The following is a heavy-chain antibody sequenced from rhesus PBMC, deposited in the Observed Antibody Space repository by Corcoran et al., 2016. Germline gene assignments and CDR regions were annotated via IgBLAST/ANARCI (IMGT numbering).Heavy chain of an antibody. Sequence: QVQLQESGPGLVKPSDTLSLTCAVSGGSISGGYDWSWIHQPPGKGLEWIGYIYGSSGSTNYNPSLKNRVTISKDASKNEFSLKLSSVTAADTAVYYCARIYTVTWLPIDYWGQGVLVTVSS. J-gene: IGHJ4*01. D-gene: IGHD4-23*01. V-gene: IGHV4-76*01. CDR2: IYGSSGST. CDR3: ARIYTVTWLPIDY. CDR1: GGSISGGYD.